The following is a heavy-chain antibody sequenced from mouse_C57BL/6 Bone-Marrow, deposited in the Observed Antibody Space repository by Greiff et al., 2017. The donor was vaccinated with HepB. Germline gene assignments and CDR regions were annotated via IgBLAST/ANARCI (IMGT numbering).Heavy chain of an antibody. J-gene: IGHJ2*01. V-gene: IGHV1-64*01. D-gene: IGHD1-1*01. CDR3: ARDPLLRSFDY. CDR2: IHPNSGST. Sequence: VQLQHPGAELVKPGASVKLSCKASGYTFTSYWMHWVKQRPGQGLEWIGMIHPNSGSTNYNEKFKSKATLTVDKSSSTAYMQLSSLTSEDSAVYYCARDPLLRSFDYWGQGTTLTVSS. CDR1: GYTFTSYW.